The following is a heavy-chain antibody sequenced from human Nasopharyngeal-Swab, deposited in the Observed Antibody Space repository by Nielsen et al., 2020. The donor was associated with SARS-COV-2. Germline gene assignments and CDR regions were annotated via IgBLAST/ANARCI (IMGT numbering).Heavy chain of an antibody. CDR1: GYTFTSYA. Sequence: ASVKVSCKASGYTFTSYAMNWVRQAPGQGLEWMGWINTNTGNPTYAQGFTGRFVFSLDTSVSTAYLQISSLKAEDTAVYYCARGLYSSGFSYYYYGMDVWGQGTTVTVSS. CDR3: ARGLYSSGFSYYYYGMDV. D-gene: IGHD6-19*01. V-gene: IGHV7-4-1*02. CDR2: INTNTGNP. J-gene: IGHJ6*02.